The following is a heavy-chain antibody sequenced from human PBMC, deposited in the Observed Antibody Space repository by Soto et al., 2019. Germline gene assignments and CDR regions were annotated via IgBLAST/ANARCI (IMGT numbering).Heavy chain of an antibody. CDR3: ARCLLWVGDAFDI. J-gene: IGHJ3*02. CDR1: GFTFSNYY. CDR2: ISDSGRVT. V-gene: IGHV3-11*01. D-gene: IGHD3-10*01. Sequence: QVQLVDSGGGLVKPGGSLRLSCAASGFTFSNYYMTWIRQAPGKGLEWISYISDSGRVTYYADSVQGRFSLARDNAKNLPFMEMNELRVDDTPVYYCARCLLWVGDAFDIWGQGTMVTVSS.